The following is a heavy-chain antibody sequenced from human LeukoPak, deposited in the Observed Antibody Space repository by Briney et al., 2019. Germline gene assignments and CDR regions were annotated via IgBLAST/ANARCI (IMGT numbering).Heavy chain of an antibody. V-gene: IGHV3-23*01. CDR3: AIDPNGDYLGAFDM. Sequence: PGGSLRLSCTASGLTFSAYAMMWVRQAPGKGREGVSAIRGGGGSTLYADSVKGRFTISRDNSKYTLFLPMNSLRAEDTAVYYFAIDPNGDYLGAFDMWGPGTMVTVSS. CDR1: GLTFSAYA. D-gene: IGHD4-17*01. CDR2: IRGGGGST. J-gene: IGHJ3*02.